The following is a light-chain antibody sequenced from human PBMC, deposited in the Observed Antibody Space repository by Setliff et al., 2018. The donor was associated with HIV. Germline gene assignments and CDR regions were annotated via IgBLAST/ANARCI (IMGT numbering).Light chain of an antibody. J-gene: IGLJ1*01. CDR1: SSDLGGYNY. CDR2: DVS. Sequence: QSVLTQPASASGSPGQSITIPCTGTSSDLGGYNYVSWYQQHPGKAPKLMISDVSNRPSGVSNRFSGSKSGNTASLTISGLQAEDEADYYCSSYTSRTPLYVFGTGTKVTVL. CDR3: SSYTSRTPLYV. V-gene: IGLV2-14*03.